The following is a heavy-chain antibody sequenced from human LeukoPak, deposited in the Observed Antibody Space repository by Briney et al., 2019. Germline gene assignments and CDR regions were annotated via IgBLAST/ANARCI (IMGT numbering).Heavy chain of an antibody. CDR3: ARDASYSSSFGWFDP. CDR1: GFTFSDYY. V-gene: IGHV3-11*01. J-gene: IGHJ5*02. CDR2: ISSSGSTI. Sequence: GGSLRLSCAASGFTFSDYYMSWIRQAPGKGLEWVSYISSSGSTIYYADSVKGRFTISRDNAKNSLYLQMNSLRAEDTAVYYCARDASYSSSFGWFDPWGQGTLVTVSS. D-gene: IGHD6-13*01.